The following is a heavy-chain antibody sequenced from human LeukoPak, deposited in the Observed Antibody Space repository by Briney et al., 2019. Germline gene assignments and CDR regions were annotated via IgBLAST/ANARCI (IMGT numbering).Heavy chain of an antibody. CDR3: ARYQWQIHHYFDY. CDR2: IYSDGST. V-gene: IGHV4-59*13. J-gene: IGHJ4*02. D-gene: IGHD6-19*01. Sequence: SETLSLTCTVSGGSLNNYYWSWIRQPQGEGLDYIGYIYSDGSTIYNPSLKSRVTMSLDTSKNQFSLKLTSVTAADTAVYYCARYQWQIHHYFDYWGQGTLVTVSS. CDR1: GGSLNNYY.